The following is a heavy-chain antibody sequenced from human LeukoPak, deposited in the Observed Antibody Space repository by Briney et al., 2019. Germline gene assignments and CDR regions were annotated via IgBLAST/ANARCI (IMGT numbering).Heavy chain of an antibody. CDR1: GCTLINYL. J-gene: IGHJ4*02. V-gene: IGHV3-23*01. D-gene: IGHD6-13*01. Sequence: SGSLRLSRPDTGCTLINYLLYAVGPAAWTGLASDTARSGSGGSTYYASSVKGRFTITRDNSKNTLYLQMNSMRAEDTAVYYCAKDGSSWITKSYRDHWGQGTLVTVSS. CDR3: AKDGSSWITKSYRDH. CDR2: RSGSGGST.